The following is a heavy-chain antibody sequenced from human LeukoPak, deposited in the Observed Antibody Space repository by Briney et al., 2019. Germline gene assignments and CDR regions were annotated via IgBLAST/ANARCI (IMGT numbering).Heavy chain of an antibody. Sequence: GGSLRLSCAASGFTFSSFEMNWVRQAPGKGLEWVSYISSSGNTMYYADSVKGRFTISRDNARNSLYLQMNSLRGEDTAVYYCARAPYCSNGICYSRYFFDYWGQGNLVTVSS. V-gene: IGHV3-48*03. CDR1: GFTFSSFE. J-gene: IGHJ4*02. D-gene: IGHD2-8*01. CDR3: ARAPYCSNGICYSRYFFDY. CDR2: ISSSGNTM.